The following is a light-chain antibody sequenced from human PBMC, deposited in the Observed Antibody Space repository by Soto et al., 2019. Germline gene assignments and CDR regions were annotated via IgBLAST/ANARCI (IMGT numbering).Light chain of an antibody. CDR3: AARDDILSGHWV. Sequence: QSVLTQPPSASGTPGQRVTISCSGSSSNIGSEYVVWYQHLPGTAPKLLIYRNNQRPSGVPDRFAGSKSGTSASLAISGLRSEDEADSYCAARDDILSGHWVFGGGTKLTVL. CDR2: RNN. V-gene: IGLV1-47*01. CDR1: SSNIGSEY. J-gene: IGLJ3*02.